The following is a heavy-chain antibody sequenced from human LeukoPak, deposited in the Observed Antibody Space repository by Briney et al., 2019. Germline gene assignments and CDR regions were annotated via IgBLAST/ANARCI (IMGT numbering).Heavy chain of an antibody. CDR1: GGTFSNYA. V-gene: IGHV1-69*05. J-gene: IGHJ5*02. D-gene: IGHD1-26*01. CDR2: IIPIFGTA. CDR3: ARGDQVGWFDP. Sequence: SVKVSCXASGGTFSNYAISWVRQARGQGLEWMGRIIPIFGTANYAQKFQGRVTITTDESTSTAYMELSSLRSEDTAVYYCARGDQVGWFDPWGQGTLVTVSS.